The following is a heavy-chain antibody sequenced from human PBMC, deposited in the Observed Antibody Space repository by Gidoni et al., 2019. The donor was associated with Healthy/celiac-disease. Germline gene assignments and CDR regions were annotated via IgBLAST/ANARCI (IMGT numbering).Heavy chain of an antibody. Sequence: EVQLVESGGGLVQPGGSLRLSCAASGFTFSSYEMNWVRQAPGKGLEWVSYISSSGSTIYYADSVKGRFTISRDNAKNSLYLQMNSLRAEDTAVYYCARLTTAPDWFDPWGQGTLVTVSS. CDR1: GFTFSSYE. CDR3: ARLTTAPDWFDP. CDR2: ISSSGSTI. J-gene: IGHJ5*02. V-gene: IGHV3-48*03. D-gene: IGHD4-4*01.